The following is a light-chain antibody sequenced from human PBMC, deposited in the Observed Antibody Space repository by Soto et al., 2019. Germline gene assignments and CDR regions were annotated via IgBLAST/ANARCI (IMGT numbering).Light chain of an antibody. CDR2: DAS. J-gene: IGKJ4*01. CDR1: QSVSSY. CDR3: QQRNNWPLLI. V-gene: IGKV3-11*01. Sequence: EIVLTQSQATLSLSPGEIATLSCRASQSVSSYLAWYQQKPGQAPRLLNYDASNRATGIPARFSGSGSGTDFTLTISSLVAEDFAVYYCQQRNNWPLLIFGGGAKVEIK.